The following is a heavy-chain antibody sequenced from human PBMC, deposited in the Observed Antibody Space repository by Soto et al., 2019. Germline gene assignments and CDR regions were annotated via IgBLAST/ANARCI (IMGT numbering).Heavy chain of an antibody. Sequence: GGSLRLSCAASGFTFSSYAMSWVRQAPGKGLEWVSAISGSGGSTYYADSVKGRFTISRDNSKNTLYLQMNSLRAEDTAVDYCAKEGGGYSGDEKYYYYGMDVWGQGTTVTVSS. D-gene: IGHD5-12*01. CDR3: AKEGGGYSGDEKYYYYGMDV. J-gene: IGHJ6*02. CDR2: ISGSGGST. V-gene: IGHV3-23*01. CDR1: GFTFSSYA.